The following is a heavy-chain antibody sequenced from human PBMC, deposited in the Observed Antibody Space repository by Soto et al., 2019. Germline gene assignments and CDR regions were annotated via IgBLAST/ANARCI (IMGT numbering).Heavy chain of an antibody. CDR2: ISGSGGST. D-gene: IGHD6-13*01. V-gene: IGHV3-23*01. CDR1: GFTFSSYA. CDR3: AKNTLPIIAAAGLTSGYYYMDV. J-gene: IGHJ6*03. Sequence: GGSLRLSCAASGFTFSSYAMSWVRQAPGKGLEWVSAISGSGGSTYYADSVKGRFTISRDNSKNTLYLQMNSLRAEDTAVYYCAKNTLPIIAAAGLTSGYYYMDVWGKGTTVTVSS.